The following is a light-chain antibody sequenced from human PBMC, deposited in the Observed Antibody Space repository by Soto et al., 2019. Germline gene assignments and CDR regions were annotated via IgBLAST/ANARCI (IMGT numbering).Light chain of an antibody. CDR1: SSDVGGYNY. J-gene: IGLJ3*02. Sequence: QAVLTQPPSASGSPGQSVAISCTGTSSDVGGYNYVSWYQQHPGKAPKLMIYEVTKRPSGVPDRFSGSKSGNTASLTVSGLQAEDEAEYYCSSYGGRNNWVFGGGTKLTVL. CDR2: EVT. CDR3: SSYGGRNNWV. V-gene: IGLV2-8*01.